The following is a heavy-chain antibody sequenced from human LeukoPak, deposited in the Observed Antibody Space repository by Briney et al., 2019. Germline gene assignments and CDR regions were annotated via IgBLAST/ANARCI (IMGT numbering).Heavy chain of an antibody. Sequence: SETLSLTCTVPGGSISSGGYYWSWIRQHPGKGLEWIGYIYYSGSTYYNPSLKSRVTISVDTSKNQFSLKLSSVTAADTAVYYCARAPRLRFLEWSGKGTYYYYGMDVWGQGTTVTVSS. V-gene: IGHV4-31*03. CDR2: IYYSGST. J-gene: IGHJ6*02. CDR3: ARAPRLRFLEWSGKGTYYYYGMDV. CDR1: GGSISSGGYY. D-gene: IGHD3-3*01.